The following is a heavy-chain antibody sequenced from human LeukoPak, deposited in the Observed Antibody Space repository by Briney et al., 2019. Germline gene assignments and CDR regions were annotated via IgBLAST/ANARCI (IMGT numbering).Heavy chain of an antibody. Sequence: GGSLRLSCAASGFTFTSYAMTWVRQAPGKGLEWVSTISASGGGTHYADSVKGRFTISRDNSKNTLYLQMNSLRAEDTAVYYCAKDRGYWGQGTLVTVSS. CDR3: AKDRGY. V-gene: IGHV3-23*01. J-gene: IGHJ4*02. CDR2: ISASGGGT. CDR1: GFTFTSYA.